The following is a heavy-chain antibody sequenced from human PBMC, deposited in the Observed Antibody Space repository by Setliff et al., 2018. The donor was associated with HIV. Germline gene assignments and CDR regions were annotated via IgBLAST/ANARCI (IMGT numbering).Heavy chain of an antibody. V-gene: IGHV4-61*02. CDR3: ASSGWLPYFDY. CDR1: GGSINSGSYY. J-gene: IGHJ4*02. Sequence: SETLSLTCTVSGGSINSGSYYWSWIRQPAGKGLEWIGRIYTTGSTNYNPSLKSRVTISVDTSKNQFSLKLSSVTAADTAVYYCASSGWLPYFDYWGQGTLVTVSS. D-gene: IGHD6-19*01. CDR2: IYTTGST.